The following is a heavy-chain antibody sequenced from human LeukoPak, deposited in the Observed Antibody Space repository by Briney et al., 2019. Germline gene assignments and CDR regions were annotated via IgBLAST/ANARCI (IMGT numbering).Heavy chain of an antibody. CDR1: GFTFSSYG. V-gene: IGHV3-30*02. Sequence: GGSLRLSCAASGFTFSSYGMHWVRQAPGKGLEWVAYIRYDGSNRYYADSVKGRFTISRDISKNTLYLQMNSLRAEDTAVYYCVRGAYSSSWLNFDYWGQGTLVTVSS. J-gene: IGHJ4*02. D-gene: IGHD6-13*01. CDR2: IRYDGSNR. CDR3: VRGAYSSSWLNFDY.